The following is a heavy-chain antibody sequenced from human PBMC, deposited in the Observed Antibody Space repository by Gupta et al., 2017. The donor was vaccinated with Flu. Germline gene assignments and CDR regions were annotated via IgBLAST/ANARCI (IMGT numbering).Heavy chain of an antibody. V-gene: IGHV3-9*01. J-gene: IGHJ4*02. D-gene: IGHD4-17*01. CDR3: VKGLGLVGFDY. CDR1: GFTFQNYA. CDR2: LTWNSGDI. Sequence: EGHLVESGGGLVQPGRSLRLSCAASGFTFQNYAMHWVWQSPGKGLEWVSGLTWNSGDIGYADSVKGRFTISRDNAKNSLYLQMNSLRPEDTALYYCVKGLGLVGFDYWGQGTPVTVSS.